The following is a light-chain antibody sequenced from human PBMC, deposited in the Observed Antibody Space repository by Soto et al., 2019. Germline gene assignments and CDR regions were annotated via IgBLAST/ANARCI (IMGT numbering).Light chain of an antibody. CDR1: QSISPW. Sequence: DIQMTQSPSTLSASVGYSVTITCQASQSISPWLDWYQQKPGKAPTLLIYKASSLEGGVPSRFSGSGSGKDFNITISSLQPDDFATYYLQQYNTYPLTFGGGTTVEIK. V-gene: IGKV1-5*03. CDR2: KAS. J-gene: IGKJ4*01. CDR3: QQYNTYPLT.